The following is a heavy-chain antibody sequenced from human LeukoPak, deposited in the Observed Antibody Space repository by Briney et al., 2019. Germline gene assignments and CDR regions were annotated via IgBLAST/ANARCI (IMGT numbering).Heavy chain of an antibody. CDR3: ARVDRYFFYMDV. Sequence: VASVKVSCKASGGTFSNYIITWVRQAPGQGLEWMEGIVPLFNTPNYAQKFQGRVTITTDESTHTSYVELRSLRSEDTAVYYCARVDRYFFYMDVWGKGTTVTVSS. CDR2: IVPLFNTP. J-gene: IGHJ6*03. V-gene: IGHV1-69*05. CDR1: GGTFSNYI.